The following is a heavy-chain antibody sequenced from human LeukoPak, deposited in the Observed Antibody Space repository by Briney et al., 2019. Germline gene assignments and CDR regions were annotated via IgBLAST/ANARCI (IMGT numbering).Heavy chain of an antibody. CDR2: IIPIFGTA. J-gene: IGHJ4*02. CDR1: GGTFSSSA. D-gene: IGHD6-13*01. V-gene: IGHV1-69*13. CDR3: ARSNIAAAGKFDY. Sequence: ASVKVSCKASGGTFSSSAINWVRQAPGQGLEWMGGIIPIFGTANYAQKFQGRVTITADESTSTAYMELGSLRSEDTAVYYCARSNIAAAGKFDYWGQGTLVTVSS.